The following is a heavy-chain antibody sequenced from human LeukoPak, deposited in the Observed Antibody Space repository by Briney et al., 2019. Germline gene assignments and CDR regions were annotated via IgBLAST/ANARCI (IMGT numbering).Heavy chain of an antibody. D-gene: IGHD2-21*02. CDR1: GYSISSGYY. CDR3: ARPIVEVTTDAFDI. J-gene: IGHJ3*02. Sequence: PSETLSLTCTVSGYSISSGYYWGWIRQPPGKGLGWIGSLYNSGSTYYNLFLESRVTISVDTSKNQFSLKLSSVTAADTAVYYCARPIVEVTTDAFDIWGQGTMVTVSS. V-gene: IGHV4-38-2*02. CDR2: LYNSGST.